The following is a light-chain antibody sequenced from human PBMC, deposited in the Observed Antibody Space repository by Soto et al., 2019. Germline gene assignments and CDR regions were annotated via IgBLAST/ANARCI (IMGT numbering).Light chain of an antibody. J-gene: IGKJ3*01. CDR2: GAS. Sequence: EVVLTQSPATLSLSPGERATLSCRASQSVSSSLAWYQQKPGQAPRLHIYGASNRATGIPDRFSGSGSGTDFTLTISRLEPEDFAVYYCQQYGSSPRAFGHGTKVDIK. CDR1: QSVSSS. V-gene: IGKV3-20*01. CDR3: QQYGSSPRA.